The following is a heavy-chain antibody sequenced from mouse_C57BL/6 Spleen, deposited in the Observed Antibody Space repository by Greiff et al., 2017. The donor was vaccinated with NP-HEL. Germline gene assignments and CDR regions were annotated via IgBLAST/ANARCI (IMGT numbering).Heavy chain of an antibody. Sequence: VKLVESGPGLVAPSQSLSITCTVSGFSLTSYAISWVRQPPGKGLEWLGVIWTGGGTNYNSALNSRLSISKDNSKSQVFLKMNSLQTDDTARYYCARNFYYGNHFRYFDVWGTGTTVTVSS. V-gene: IGHV2-9-1*01. CDR3: ARNFYYGNHFRYFDV. D-gene: IGHD2-1*01. CDR2: IWTGGGT. J-gene: IGHJ1*03. CDR1: GFSLTSYA.